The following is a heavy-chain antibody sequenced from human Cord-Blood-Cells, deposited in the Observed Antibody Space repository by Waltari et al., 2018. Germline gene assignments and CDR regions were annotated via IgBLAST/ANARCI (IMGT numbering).Heavy chain of an antibody. CDR1: GFTFSSYA. CDR2: ISGSGGST. Sequence: EVQLLESGGGLVQPGGSLRLSCAASGFTFSSYAMSWVRQAPGKGLEWVSAISGSGGSTYDADSVKGRFTISRDNSKNTLYLQMNSLRAEDTAVYYCAKDPTGEPYFDYWGQGTLVTVSS. J-gene: IGHJ4*02. V-gene: IGHV3-23*01. D-gene: IGHD7-27*01. CDR3: AKDPTGEPYFDY.